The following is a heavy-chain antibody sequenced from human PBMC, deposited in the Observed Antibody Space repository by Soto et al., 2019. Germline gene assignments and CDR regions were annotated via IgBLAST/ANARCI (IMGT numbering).Heavy chain of an antibody. CDR2: INSDGSST. V-gene: IGHV3-74*01. CDR3: ARSGGDRRADAFDI. D-gene: IGHD2-21*02. Sequence: EVQLVESGGGLVQPGGSLRLSCAVSGFTFRSYWMHWVRQAPGKGLVWVSRINSDGSSTNYADSVKGRFTISRDNSKNTLYLQMNSLRAEDTAVYYCARSGGDRRADAFDIWGQGTMVTVSS. J-gene: IGHJ3*02. CDR1: GFTFRSYW.